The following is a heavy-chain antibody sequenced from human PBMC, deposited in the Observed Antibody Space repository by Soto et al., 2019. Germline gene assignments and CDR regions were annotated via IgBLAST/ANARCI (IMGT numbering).Heavy chain of an antibody. J-gene: IGHJ2*01. Sequence: EVQLVESGGGLVQPGRSLRLSCAASGFTFDDYAMHWVRQAPGKGLEWVSGISWNSGSIGYADSVKGRFTISRDNAKNSLYLQMNSLRAEDTALYYCAKLAVTTAYWYFDLWGRGTLVTVSS. CDR1: GFTFDDYA. CDR2: ISWNSGSI. CDR3: AKLAVTTAYWYFDL. D-gene: IGHD4-17*01. V-gene: IGHV3-9*01.